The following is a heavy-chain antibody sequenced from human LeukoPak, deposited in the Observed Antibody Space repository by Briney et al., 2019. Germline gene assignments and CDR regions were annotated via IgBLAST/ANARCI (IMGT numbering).Heavy chain of an antibody. Sequence: SQTLSLTCAISGDSVSSNSAAWNWIRQSPSRGLEWLGRTYYRSKWYNDYAVSVKSRITINPDTSKNQFSLQPNSVTPEDTAVYYCARGLYDSSWSASDYWGQGTLVTVSS. J-gene: IGHJ4*02. V-gene: IGHV6-1*01. CDR2: TYYRSKWYN. CDR1: GDSVSSNSAA. D-gene: IGHD6-13*01. CDR3: ARGLYDSSWSASDY.